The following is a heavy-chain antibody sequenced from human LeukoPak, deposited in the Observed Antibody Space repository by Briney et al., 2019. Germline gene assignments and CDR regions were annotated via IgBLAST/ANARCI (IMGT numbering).Heavy chain of an antibody. CDR1: GFTFSSYA. CDR2: ISGSGGST. D-gene: IGHD2-2*01. V-gene: IGHV3-23*01. J-gene: IGHJ6*04. CDR3: AKVGGTSDYYGMDV. Sequence: GGSLRHSCAASGFTFSSYAMSWVRQAPGKGLEWASAISGSGGSTYYADSVKGRFTISRDNSKNTLYLQMNSLRAEDTAVYYCAKVGGTSDYYGMDVWGKGTTVTVSS.